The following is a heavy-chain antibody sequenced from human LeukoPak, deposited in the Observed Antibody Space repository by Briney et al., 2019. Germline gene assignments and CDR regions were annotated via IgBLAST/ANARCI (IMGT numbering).Heavy chain of an antibody. Sequence: SETLSLTCSVSGDSISSARNYWGWIRQSPGKGLEGLGGIYYSGSTYYNPSLKSRVTISVDTSKNQFSLKLSSVTAADTAVYYCATLGFSSGYYYYFDHWGQGTLVTVSS. V-gene: IGHV4-39*07. CDR1: GDSISSARNY. J-gene: IGHJ4*02. D-gene: IGHD3-22*01. CDR3: ATLGFSSGYYYYFDH. CDR2: IYYSGST.